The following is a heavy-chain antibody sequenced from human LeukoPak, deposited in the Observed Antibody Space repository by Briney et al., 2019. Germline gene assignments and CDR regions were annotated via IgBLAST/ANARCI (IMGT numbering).Heavy chain of an antibody. CDR1: GGSISSYY. Sequence: SETLSLTCTVSGGSISSYYWSWIRQPPGKGLEWIGYIYYSGSTNYNPSLKSRVTISVDTSKNQFSLKLSSVTAADTAVYYCARDHGRNYGSGTSGHYMDVWGKGTTVTISS. D-gene: IGHD3-10*01. CDR3: ARDHGRNYGSGTSGHYMDV. CDR2: IYYSGST. J-gene: IGHJ6*03. V-gene: IGHV4-59*01.